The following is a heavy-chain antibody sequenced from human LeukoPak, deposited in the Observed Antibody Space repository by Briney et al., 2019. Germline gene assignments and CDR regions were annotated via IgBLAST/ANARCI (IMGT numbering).Heavy chain of an antibody. D-gene: IGHD3-10*01. CDR2: ISAYNGNT. CDR1: GYSFTSYG. CDR3: ARDHGMVRVVIIRYNWFGP. J-gene: IGHJ5*02. Sequence: ASVKVSCKASGYSFTSYGISWVRQAPGQGHERMGCISAYNGNTYYAQKLQGRVTMTTATSTSTGYMERRSLTSDITAVYYCARDHGMVRVVIIRYNWFGPWGQGALVTVSS. V-gene: IGHV1-18*04.